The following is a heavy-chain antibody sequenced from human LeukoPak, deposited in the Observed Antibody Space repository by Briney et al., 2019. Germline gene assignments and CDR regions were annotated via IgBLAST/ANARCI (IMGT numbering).Heavy chain of an antibody. Sequence: ASVKVSCKASGYTFAGYYLHWVRQAPGQGLEWMGWIYPNSGGTNYAQKFQGRVTMTRDTSISTAYMELSRLRSDDTAVYYCAKDRDAYYDSSGYFDYWGQGTLVTVSS. CDR2: IYPNSGGT. CDR1: GYTFAGYY. J-gene: IGHJ4*02. CDR3: AKDRDAYYDSSGYFDY. D-gene: IGHD3-22*01. V-gene: IGHV1-2*02.